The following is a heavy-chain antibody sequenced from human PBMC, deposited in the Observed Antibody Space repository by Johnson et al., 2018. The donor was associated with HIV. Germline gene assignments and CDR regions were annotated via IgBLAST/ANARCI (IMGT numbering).Heavy chain of an antibody. CDR3: AKGGGQLWFYIAFDI. CDR2: IWYDGINK. V-gene: IGHV3-33*06. CDR1: GFTFSTYD. Sequence: QVQLVESGGGVVQPGRSLRLSCAASGFTFSTYDMHWVRQAPGKGLEWVAIIWYDGINKYYADSVKGRFTISRDNSKNTLYLQMNSLRAEDTAVYYCAKGGGQLWFYIAFDIWGQGTMVTVSS. D-gene: IGHD5-18*01. J-gene: IGHJ3*02.